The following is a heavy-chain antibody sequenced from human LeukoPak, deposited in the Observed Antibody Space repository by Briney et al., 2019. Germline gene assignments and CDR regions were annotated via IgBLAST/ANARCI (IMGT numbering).Heavy chain of an antibody. CDR3: AKQSSGYDWKQGFFDY. V-gene: IGHV3-23*01. J-gene: IGHJ4*02. Sequence: PGGSLRLSCAASGFTFSSYAMSWVRQAPGKELEWVSAISGSGGSTYYADSVKGRFTISRDNSKNTLYLQMNSLRAEDTAVYYCAKQSSGYDWKQGFFDYWGQGTLVTVSS. CDR2: ISGSGGST. CDR1: GFTFSSYA. D-gene: IGHD5-12*01.